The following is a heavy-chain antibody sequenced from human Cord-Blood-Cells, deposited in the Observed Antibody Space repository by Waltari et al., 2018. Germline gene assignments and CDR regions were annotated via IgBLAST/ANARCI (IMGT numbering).Heavy chain of an antibody. CDR2: MSAYNCNT. CDR1: GYTFTSYG. CDR3: ARDFAGTMYY. V-gene: IGHV1-18*01. D-gene: IGHD3-10*02. Sequence: QVQLVQSGAEVKKPGASVKISCKASGYTFTSYGTSWVRHATGQGLEWMGWMSAYNCNTNYAQKLQGRVTLTTDTSTRTAYMELRSLRSDDTAVYYCARDFAGTMYYWGQGTLVTVSS. J-gene: IGHJ4*02.